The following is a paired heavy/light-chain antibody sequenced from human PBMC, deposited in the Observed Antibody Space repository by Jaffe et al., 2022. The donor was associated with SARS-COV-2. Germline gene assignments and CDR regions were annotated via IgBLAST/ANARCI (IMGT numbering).Light chain of an antibody. V-gene: IGKV4-1*01. J-gene: IGKJ1*01. CDR2: WAS. CDR1: QNILYSSNSKNY. Sequence: DIVMTQSPDSLAVSLGERATINCKSSQNILYSSNSKNYIAWYQQKPGQPPKLLIYWASTRESGVPDRFSGSGSGTDFTLTISSLQAEDVAVYYCQQYYTAAAFGQGTRVEIK. CDR3: QQYYTAAA.
Heavy chain of an antibody. CDR3: ATDPTVLRDYYYMGV. CDR1: GGSFSNYA. D-gene: IGHD3-10*01. V-gene: IGHV1-69*01. J-gene: IGHJ6*03. CDR2: VVPLFDRA. Sequence: QVQLVQSGAEVKKPGSSVRVSCKASGGSFSNYAISWVRQAPGQGLEWMGGVVPLFDRATYAQKFQGRVTITADESTNTAYMALSSLRSDDTAVYYCATDPTVLRDYYYMGVWGKGTAVTVSS.